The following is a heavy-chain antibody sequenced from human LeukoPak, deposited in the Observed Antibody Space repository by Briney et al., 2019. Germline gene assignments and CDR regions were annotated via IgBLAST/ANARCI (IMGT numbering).Heavy chain of an antibody. D-gene: IGHD3-10*01. CDR2: INPSGGST. CDR1: GYTFTSYY. V-gene: IGHV1-46*01. J-gene: IGHJ4*02. CDR3: ARGRPKGITMVRGGYFDY. Sequence: GASVTVSCKASGYTFTSYYMHWVRQAPGQGLEWMGIINPSGGSTSYAQKFQGRVTMTREMSTSTVYMELSSLRSEDTAVYYCARGRPKGITMVRGGYFDYWGQGTLVTVSS.